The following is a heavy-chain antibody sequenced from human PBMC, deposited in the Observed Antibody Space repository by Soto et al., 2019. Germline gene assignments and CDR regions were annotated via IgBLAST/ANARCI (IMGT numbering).Heavy chain of an antibody. V-gene: IGHV4-59*01. CDR1: VFSISTYY. J-gene: IGHJ4*02. CDR2: INYSGRT. Sequence: SETLSLTCTVSVFSISTYYWSWIRQPPGKGLEWIGHINYSGRTNYNPSLKSRVTMSLYTSKDQFSLKLRSVTAADTAVFYCARYAGSSWFDYWGQGTLVTVSS. D-gene: IGHD6-13*01. CDR3: ARYAGSSWFDY.